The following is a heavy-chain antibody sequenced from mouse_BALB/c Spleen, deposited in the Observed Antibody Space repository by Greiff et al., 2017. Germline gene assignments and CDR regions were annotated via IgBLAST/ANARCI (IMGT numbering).Heavy chain of an antibody. CDR2: INPSTGYT. Sequence: VQLQQSGAELAKPGASVKMSCKASGYTFTSYWMHWVKQRPGQGLEWIGYINPSTGYTEYNQKFKDKATLTADKSSSTAYMQLSSLTSEDSAVYYSARKTDGYLSYWGQGTLVTVSA. CDR1: GYTFTSYW. CDR3: ARKTDGYLSY. V-gene: IGHV1-7*01. D-gene: IGHD1-2*01. J-gene: IGHJ3*01.